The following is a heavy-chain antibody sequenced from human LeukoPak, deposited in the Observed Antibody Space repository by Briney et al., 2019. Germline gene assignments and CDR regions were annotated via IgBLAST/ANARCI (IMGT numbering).Heavy chain of an antibody. Sequence: SVNVSCTASGGSFSSHAVGWVRQAPGQGLEWLGGTIPLFGTTRYAQKFQGRVTITTDESTRTAYMDLSSLTSEDTAVYYCARGSWDDVGYYYYYYMDVWGKGSTVTVSS. CDR2: TIPLFGTT. J-gene: IGHJ6*03. V-gene: IGHV1-69*05. CDR1: GGSFSSHA. CDR3: ARGSWDDVGYYYYYYMDV. D-gene: IGHD1-1*01.